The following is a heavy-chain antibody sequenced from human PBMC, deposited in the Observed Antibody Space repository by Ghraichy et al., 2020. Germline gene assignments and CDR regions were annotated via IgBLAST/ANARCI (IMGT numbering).Heavy chain of an antibody. CDR1: GFTFGDYT. Sequence: GGSLRLSCTTSGFTFGDYTMIWLRQAPGKGLEWVGLIKSNTYGETTEFAVSVKGRFTISRDDSKRIAYLQMNSLKTEDTAVYYCSRDRRTDYDFWHTYYYGMDVWGQGTAVTVSS. J-gene: IGHJ6*02. D-gene: IGHD3-3*01. V-gene: IGHV3-49*03. CDR3: SRDRRTDYDFWHTYYYGMDV. CDR2: IKSNTYGETT.